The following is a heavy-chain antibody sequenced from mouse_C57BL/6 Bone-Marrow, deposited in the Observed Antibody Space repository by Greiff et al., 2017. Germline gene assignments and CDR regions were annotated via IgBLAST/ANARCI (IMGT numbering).Heavy chain of an antibody. CDR1: GYTFTDYY. J-gene: IGHJ2*01. D-gene: IGHD2-3*01. V-gene: IGHV1-26*01. CDR3: AIRDGYYYVDY. CDR2: INPNNGGT. Sequence: EVQLQQSGPELVKPGASVKISCKASGYTFTDYYMNWVKQSHGKSLEWIGDINPNNGGTSYNQKFKGKATLTVDKSSSTAYMELRSLTSEDSAVYYCAIRDGYYYVDYWGQGTTRTVSS.